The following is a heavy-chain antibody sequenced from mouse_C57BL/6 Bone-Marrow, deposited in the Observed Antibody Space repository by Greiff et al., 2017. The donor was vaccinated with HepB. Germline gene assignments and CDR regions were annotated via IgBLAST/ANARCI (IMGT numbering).Heavy chain of an antibody. Sequence: VKLVESGAELARPGASVKLSCKASGYTFTSYGISWVKQRTGQGLEWIGEIYPRSGNTYYNEKFKGKATLTADKSSSTAYMELRSLTSEDSAVYFCARYGNYVFWFAYWGQGTLVTVSA. CDR3: ARYGNYVFWFAY. CDR1: GYTFTSYG. D-gene: IGHD2-1*01. V-gene: IGHV1-81*01. CDR2: IYPRSGNT. J-gene: IGHJ3*01.